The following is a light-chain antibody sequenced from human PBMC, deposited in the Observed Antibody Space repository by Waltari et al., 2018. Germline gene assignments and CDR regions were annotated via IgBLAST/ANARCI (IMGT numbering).Light chain of an antibody. J-gene: IGKJ2*01. CDR1: QKIYTY. Sequence: DIQMTQSPSSLSASVGDRVTITCRASQKIYTYLNWYQQKAGKAPNRLITSVSTLQSGVPSRVSGSGSGTEFNLTISSLQPEDFATYFCQQRYNTPPMYTFGQGTKLELK. CDR3: QQRYNTPPMYT. V-gene: IGKV1-39*01. CDR2: SVS.